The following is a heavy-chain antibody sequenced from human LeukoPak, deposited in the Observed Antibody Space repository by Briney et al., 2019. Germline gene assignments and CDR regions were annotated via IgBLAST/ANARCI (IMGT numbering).Heavy chain of an antibody. CDR3: AKPYDSSGYYYVPFDY. V-gene: IGHV3-30*18. D-gene: IGHD3-22*01. CDR2: ISYDGSNK. CDR1: GFTFSSYG. Sequence: GRSLRLSCAASGFTFSSYGMHWVRQAPGKGLEWVAVISYDGSNKYYADSVKGRFTISRDNSKNTLYLQMNSLRAEDTAVYYCAKPYDSSGYYYVPFDYWGQGTLVTVSS. J-gene: IGHJ4*02.